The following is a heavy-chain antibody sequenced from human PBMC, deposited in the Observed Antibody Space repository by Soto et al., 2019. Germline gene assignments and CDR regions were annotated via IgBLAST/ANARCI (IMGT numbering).Heavy chain of an antibody. D-gene: IGHD6-6*01. CDR2: IYTGDSDT. V-gene: IGHV5-51*01. J-gene: IGHJ6*02. CDR3: ARLLDYYYYYGMDV. CDR1: GYSFTSYW. Sequence: GASLKISCKGSGYSFTSYWIGWVRQMPVKGLEWMGIIYTGDSDTRYSPSSQGQVTISADKSISTAYLQWSSLKASDTAMYYCARLLDYYYYYGMDVSGQGNTVTVSS.